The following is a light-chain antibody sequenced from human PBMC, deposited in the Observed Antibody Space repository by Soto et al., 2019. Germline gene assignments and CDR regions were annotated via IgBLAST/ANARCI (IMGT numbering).Light chain of an antibody. Sequence: QSVLTQPASVSGSPGQSITISCTGTSSDIGGYNSVSWYQQHPGKAPKLMIYEVRNRPSGISNRFSGSKSGNTASLTISGLQAEDEADYYCSSYTSSVAHVFGTGTKAPS. V-gene: IGLV2-14*01. CDR3: SSYTSSVAHV. CDR1: SSDIGGYNS. J-gene: IGLJ1*01. CDR2: EVR.